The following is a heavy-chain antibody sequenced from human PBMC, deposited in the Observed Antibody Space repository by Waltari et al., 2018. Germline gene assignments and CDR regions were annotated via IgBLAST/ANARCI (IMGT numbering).Heavy chain of an antibody. CDR1: GYSFTSYW. J-gene: IGHJ5*02. CDR3: ARRRDAARGPGEWNWFDP. D-gene: IGHD6-6*01. V-gene: IGHV5-51*03. Sequence: EVQLVQSGAEVKKPGESLKISCKGSGYSFTSYWIGWVRQMPGKGLEWMGIIYPGDSDTRYSPSFQGQVTISADKSISTAYLQWSSLKASDTAMYYCARRRDAARGPGEWNWFDPWGQGTLVTVSS. CDR2: IYPGDSDT.